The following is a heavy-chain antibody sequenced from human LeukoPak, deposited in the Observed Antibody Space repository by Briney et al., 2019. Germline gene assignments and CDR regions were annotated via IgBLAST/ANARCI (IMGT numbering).Heavy chain of an antibody. J-gene: IGHJ4*02. CDR3: AREYGSGSYYYDY. CDR1: GFTFSSYA. V-gene: IGHV3-23*01. D-gene: IGHD3-10*01. CDR2: ISGSGGST. Sequence: PGGSLRLSCAASGFTFSSYAMSWVRQVPGKGLEWVSAISGSGGSTYYADSVKGRFTISRDNSKNTLYLQMNSLRAEDTAVYFCAREYGSGSYYYDYWGQGTLVTVSS.